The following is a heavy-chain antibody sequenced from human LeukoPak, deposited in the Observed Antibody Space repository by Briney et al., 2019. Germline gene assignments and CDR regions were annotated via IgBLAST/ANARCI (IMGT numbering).Heavy chain of an antibody. V-gene: IGHV3-48*03. Sequence: GGSLRLSCAASGFTFSSYEMNWVRQAPGKGLEWVSYISSSGSTIYYADSVKGRFTISRDNAKNSLYLQMNSLRAEDTAVYYCAKSLYYYDSSGYADWGQGTLVTVSS. J-gene: IGHJ4*02. D-gene: IGHD3-22*01. CDR2: ISSSGSTI. CDR1: GFTFSSYE. CDR3: AKSLYYYDSSGYAD.